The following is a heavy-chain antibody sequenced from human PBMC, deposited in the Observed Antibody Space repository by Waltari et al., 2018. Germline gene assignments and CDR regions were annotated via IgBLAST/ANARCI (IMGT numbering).Heavy chain of an antibody. CDR1: GLTFSNYV. Sequence: EVQLLESGGGLVQPGGSLRLSCVASGLTFSNYVMNWVRQAPGKGLEWVSAIRAGGDVTYYADSVNGRFTISTDNSKNTLYLQMNSLRAEDTAVYYCAKGPYCSGGNCYQPYFDYWGQGTLVTVSS. V-gene: IGHV3-23*01. CDR2: IRAGGDVT. CDR3: AKGPYCSGGNCYQPYFDY. J-gene: IGHJ4*02. D-gene: IGHD2-15*01.